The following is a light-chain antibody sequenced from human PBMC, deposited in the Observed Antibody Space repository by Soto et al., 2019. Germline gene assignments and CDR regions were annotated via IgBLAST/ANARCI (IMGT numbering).Light chain of an antibody. Sequence: EIVLTQSPGTLSLSPGERVTLSCRASQSVSSSYLAWYQQKPGQAPRLLIYGASSRATGIPDRFSGRGSGTDFTLTISRLEPEDFAVYYCQQYGSSYTFGQGTKLEIK. CDR1: QSVSSSY. CDR3: QQYGSSYT. J-gene: IGKJ2*01. V-gene: IGKV3-20*01. CDR2: GAS.